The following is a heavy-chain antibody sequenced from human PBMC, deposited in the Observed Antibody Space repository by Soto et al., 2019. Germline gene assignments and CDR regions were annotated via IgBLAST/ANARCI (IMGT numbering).Heavy chain of an antibody. J-gene: IGHJ4*02. CDR3: ARELSALGTIDF. Sequence: EASVKVSCKPSGYTFNIYCISWVRQAPGQGLEWMGWISPYNDNKKYAQNFQGRVTMTTDTSTSTAYMELTSLRSDDTAVYYCARELSALGTIDFWGQGTLVTVSS. CDR1: GYTFNIYC. V-gene: IGHV1-18*01. D-gene: IGHD1-7*01. CDR2: ISPYNDNK.